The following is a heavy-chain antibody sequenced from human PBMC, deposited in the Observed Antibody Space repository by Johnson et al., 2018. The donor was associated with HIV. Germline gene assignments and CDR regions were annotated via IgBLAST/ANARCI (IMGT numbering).Heavy chain of an antibody. V-gene: IGHV3-7*03. CDR1: DFTLSNYA. J-gene: IGHJ3*02. CDR3: AGWELLLDAFDI. D-gene: IGHD1-26*01. CDR2: IKQDGSEK. Sequence: VQLVESGGGVVQPGRSLRLSCAASDFTLSNYAMHWVRQAPGKGLELVANIKQDGSEKYYVDSVKGRFTISRDNAKNSLYLQMNSLRAEDTAVYYCAGWELLLDAFDIWGQGTVVTVSS.